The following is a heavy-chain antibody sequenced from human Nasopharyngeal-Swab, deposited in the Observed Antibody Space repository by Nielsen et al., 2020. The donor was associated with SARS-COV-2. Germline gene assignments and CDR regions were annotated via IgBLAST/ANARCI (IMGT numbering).Heavy chain of an antibody. CDR2: IYSGGST. CDR1: GFTVSSNY. Sequence: GESLKISCAASGFTVSSNYMSWVRQAPGKGLEWVSVIYSGGSTYYADSVKGRFTISRDNSKNTLYLQMNSLRAEDTAVYCCARVCPDWGGFDYWGQGTLVTVSS. V-gene: IGHV3-53*01. D-gene: IGHD7-27*01. CDR3: ARVCPDWGGFDY. J-gene: IGHJ4*02.